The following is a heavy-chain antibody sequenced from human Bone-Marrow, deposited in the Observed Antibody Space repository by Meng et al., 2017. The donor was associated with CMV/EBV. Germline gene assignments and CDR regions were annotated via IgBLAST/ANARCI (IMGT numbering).Heavy chain of an antibody. CDR1: GFTFSSYV. D-gene: IGHD1/OR15-1a*01. V-gene: IGHV3-23*03. J-gene: IGHJ3*02. CDR3: AGGTPLLEQGADAFDI. CDR2: IYSGGSST. Sequence: GGSLRLSCAASGFTFSSYVMTWVRQAPGKGLEWVSIIYSGGSSTFYADSVKGRFSISRDNSKNTLFLQMNSLRPDDTAVYYCAGGTPLLEQGADAFDIWGQGTPVTVSS.